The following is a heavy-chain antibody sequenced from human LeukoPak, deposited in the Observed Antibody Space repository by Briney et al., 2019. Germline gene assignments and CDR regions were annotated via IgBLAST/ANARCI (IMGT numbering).Heavy chain of an antibody. D-gene: IGHD2-15*01. J-gene: IGHJ4*02. V-gene: IGHV4-59*08. CDR2: IYYSGST. CDR1: GGSINSYY. Sequence: SETLSLTCTVSGGSINSYYWSWIRQPPGKGLEWIGYIYYSGSTNYNPSLKSRVTISVDTSKNQFSLKLSSVTAADTAVYYCARHVTGATPLFYFDYWRQGTLVTVSS. CDR3: ARHVTGATPLFYFDY.